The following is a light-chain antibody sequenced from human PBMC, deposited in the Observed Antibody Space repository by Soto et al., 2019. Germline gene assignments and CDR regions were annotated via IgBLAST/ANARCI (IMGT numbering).Light chain of an antibody. Sequence: EIVLTQSPGTLSLSPGERATLSCRASQSVSSSYLAWYQQKPGQAPRLLIYGASSRGTGIPDRFSGSGSGTDFTLTISRLEPEDFAVYYCQQYGSSPYTFGQWTKLEIK. CDR3: QQYGSSPYT. J-gene: IGKJ2*01. CDR1: QSVSSSY. CDR2: GAS. V-gene: IGKV3-20*01.